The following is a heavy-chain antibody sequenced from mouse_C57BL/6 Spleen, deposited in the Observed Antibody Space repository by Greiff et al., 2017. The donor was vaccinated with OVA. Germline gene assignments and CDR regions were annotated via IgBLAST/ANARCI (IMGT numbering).Heavy chain of an antibody. J-gene: IGHJ3*01. CDR2: IDPEDGDT. Sequence: EVQLQQSGAELVRPGASVKLSCTASGFNIKDYYMHWVKQRPEQGLEWIGRIDPEDGDTEYAPKFQGKATMTADTSSNTAYLQLSSLTSEDAAVCYWTRIYCDNYAWFADWGQGALVTVSA. V-gene: IGHV14-1*01. CDR3: TRIYCDNYAWFAD. D-gene: IGHD2-1*01. CDR1: GFNIKDYY.